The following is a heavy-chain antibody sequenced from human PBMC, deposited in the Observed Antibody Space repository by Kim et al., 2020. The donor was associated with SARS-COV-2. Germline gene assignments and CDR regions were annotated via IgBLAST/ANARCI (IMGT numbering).Heavy chain of an antibody. CDR3: ARLKYSSPPGVVDC. D-gene: IGHD6-6*01. Sequence: NPSLRSRVTKSVDTSKNQFSLKLRSVTAADTAVYYCARLKYSSPPGVVDCWGQGTLVTVSS. J-gene: IGHJ4*02. V-gene: IGHV4-61*07.